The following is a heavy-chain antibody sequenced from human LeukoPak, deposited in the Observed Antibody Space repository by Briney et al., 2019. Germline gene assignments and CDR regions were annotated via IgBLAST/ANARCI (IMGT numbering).Heavy chain of an antibody. V-gene: IGHV4-34*01. CDR2: INHRRST. CDR1: GGSFSGYY. Sequence: SETLSLTCAVYGGSFSGYYWSWIRQPPGKGLEWIGEINHRRSTNYNPSLKSRVTISVDTSKNQFSLKLSSVTAADTAVYYCARDFDFWSGPGDVWGKGTTVTVSS. CDR3: ARDFDFWSGPGDV. D-gene: IGHD3-3*01. J-gene: IGHJ6*04.